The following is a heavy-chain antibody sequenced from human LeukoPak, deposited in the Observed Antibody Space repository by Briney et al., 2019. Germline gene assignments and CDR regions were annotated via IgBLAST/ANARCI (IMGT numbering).Heavy chain of an antibody. Sequence: GGSLRLSCAASGFTFSSYAMSWVRQAPGKGLEWVSGISGSGGSTYYADSVKGRFIISRDNSKNTLYLQMNSLRAEDTAVYYCARDLDHVESYYYDSSGYRPDNWFDPWGQGTLVTVSS. CDR3: ARDLDHVESYYYDSSGYRPDNWFDP. V-gene: IGHV3-23*01. D-gene: IGHD3-22*01. J-gene: IGHJ5*02. CDR1: GFTFSSYA. CDR2: ISGSGGST.